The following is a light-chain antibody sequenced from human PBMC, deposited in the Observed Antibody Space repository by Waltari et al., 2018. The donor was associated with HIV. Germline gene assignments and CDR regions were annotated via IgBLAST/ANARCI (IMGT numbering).Light chain of an antibody. CDR1: KLGDKY. CDR3: QAWDSHNVI. V-gene: IGLV3-1*01. CDR2: EDV. Sequence: SYELTQPPSVSVSPGQTAIIPCSGAKLGDKYASWYQQRPGQSPVLVIYEDVKRPSGIPGRFSGSNSGNTATLTISGTQAMDESDYYCQAWDSHNVIFGGGTKLTVL. J-gene: IGLJ2*01.